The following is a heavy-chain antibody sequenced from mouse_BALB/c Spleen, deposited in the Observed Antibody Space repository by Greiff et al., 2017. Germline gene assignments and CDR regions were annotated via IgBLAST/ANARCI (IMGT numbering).Heavy chain of an antibody. CDR3: ARGYYGSSYAWFAY. V-gene: IGHV14-3*02. CDR1: GFNIKDTY. Sequence: EVKLMESGAELVKPGASVKLSCTASGFNIKDTYMHWVKQRPEQGLEWIGRIDPANGNTKYDPMFQGKATITADTSSNTAYLQLSSLTSEDTAVYYCARGYYGSSYAWFAYWGQGTLVTVSA. J-gene: IGHJ3*01. CDR2: IDPANGNT. D-gene: IGHD1-1*01.